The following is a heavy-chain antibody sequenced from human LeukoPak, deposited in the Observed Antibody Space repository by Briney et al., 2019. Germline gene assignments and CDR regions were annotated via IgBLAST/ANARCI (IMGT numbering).Heavy chain of an antibody. CDR2: SYYSGST. CDR3: ARAFSSGYWFDP. Sequence: SETLSLTCTVSGGSISTYYWSWIRQPPGKGLEWIGYSYYSGSTTHNPSLQSRVTISVDTSRNQFSLKLTSVIATDTAIYHCARAFSSGYWFDPWGQGTLVTVSS. V-gene: IGHV4-59*08. J-gene: IGHJ5*02. D-gene: IGHD3-22*01. CDR1: GGSISTYY.